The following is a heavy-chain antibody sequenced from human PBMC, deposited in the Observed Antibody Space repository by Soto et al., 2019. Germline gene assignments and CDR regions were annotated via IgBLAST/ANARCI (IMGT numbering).Heavy chain of an antibody. CDR3: AREKGVATIFRGTDV. D-gene: IGHD5-12*01. V-gene: IGHV4-30-4*01. CDR2: IYYSGST. Sequence: SETLSLTCTVSGGSISSGDYYWSWIRQPPGKGLEWIGYIYYSGSTYYNPSLKSRVTISVDTSKNQFSLKLSSVTAADTAVYYCAREKGVATIFRGTDVWGQGTTVTVSS. J-gene: IGHJ6*02. CDR1: GGSISSGDYY.